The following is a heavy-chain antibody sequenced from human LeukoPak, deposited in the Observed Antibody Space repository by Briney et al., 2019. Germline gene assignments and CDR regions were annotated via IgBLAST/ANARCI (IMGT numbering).Heavy chain of an antibody. D-gene: IGHD2-15*01. V-gene: IGHV1-18*04. CDR3: ARDGYCSGGSCYNSRYGMGV. CDR2: ISAYSGNT. CDR1: GYTFASYG. Sequence: ASVKVSCTAPGYTFASYGITWVRQAPGQGLEWMGWISAYSGNTDYAQKLQGRVTMTTDTSTSTAYMELRSLRSDDTAVYYCARDGYCSGGSCYNSRYGMGVWGKGTTVTVSS. J-gene: IGHJ6*04.